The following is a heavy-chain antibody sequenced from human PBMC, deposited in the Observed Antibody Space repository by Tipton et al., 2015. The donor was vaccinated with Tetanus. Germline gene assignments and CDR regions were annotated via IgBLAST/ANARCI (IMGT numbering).Heavy chain of an antibody. D-gene: IGHD5-18*01. J-gene: IGHJ4*02. CDR3: VRGRGLGAYSYAFEF. CDR1: GGSLSTSH. V-gene: IGHV4-59*01. CDR2: ITYSRTT. Sequence: TLSLTCAVSGGSLSTSHWAWIRQPPGKGLEWVGKITYSRTTNYNSSLKSRVTMSLDTSTNQFSLRLTSATAADTAVYYCVRGRGLGAYSYAFEFWGRGTQVTVSA.